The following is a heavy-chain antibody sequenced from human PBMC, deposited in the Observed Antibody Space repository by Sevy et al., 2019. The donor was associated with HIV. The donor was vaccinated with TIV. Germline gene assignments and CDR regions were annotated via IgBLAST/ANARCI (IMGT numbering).Heavy chain of an antibody. CDR2: THSSGST. V-gene: IGHV4-59*12. CDR1: GGSISSYY. J-gene: IGHJ4*02. CDR3: ARLKAGYCSTASCYTLDY. Sequence: SETLSLTCTVSGGSISSYYWSWIRQPTGKGLEWIGDTHSSGSTNYNPSLKSRVTISIDTSKNQFSLKLSSVTAADTAVYYCARLKAGYCSTASCYTLDYWGQGTLVTVSS. D-gene: IGHD2-2*02.